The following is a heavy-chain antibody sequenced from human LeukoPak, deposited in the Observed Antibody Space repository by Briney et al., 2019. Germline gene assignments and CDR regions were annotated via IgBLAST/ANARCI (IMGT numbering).Heavy chain of an antibody. CDR1: GFTFSSYW. CDR2: IKQDGGEQ. J-gene: IGHJ4*02. Sequence: GGSLRLSCAASGFTFSSYWMSWVRQAPGKGLEWVANIKQDGGEQSYVDSVKGRFTISRNNAKHSLFLQMNRLRAEDTAVCYCASVWWSGYFRFDYWGQGTLVTVYS. V-gene: IGHV3-7*01. D-gene: IGHD3-3*01. CDR3: ASVWWSGYFRFDY.